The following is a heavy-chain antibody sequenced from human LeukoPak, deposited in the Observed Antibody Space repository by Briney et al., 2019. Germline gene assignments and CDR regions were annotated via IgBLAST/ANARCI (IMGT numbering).Heavy chain of an antibody. V-gene: IGHV3-9*01. J-gene: IGHJ3*02. CDR3: ARDMFVMGLAHAFDI. CDR1: GFTFDDYA. Sequence: ALRLSCAASGFTFDDYAMHWVRQAPGKGLEWVSGISWNSGSIGYADSVKGRFTISRDNAKNSLYLQMNSLRAEDTAVYYCARDMFVMGLAHAFDIWGQGTMVTVSS. CDR2: ISWNSGSI. D-gene: IGHD3-10*02.